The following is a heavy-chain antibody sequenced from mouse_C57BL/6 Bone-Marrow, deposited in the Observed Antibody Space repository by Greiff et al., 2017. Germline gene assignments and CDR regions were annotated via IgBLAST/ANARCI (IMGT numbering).Heavy chain of an antibody. CDR1: GYAFTNYL. CDR3: SRSHITTVVAPYYFDY. J-gene: IGHJ2*01. CDR2: INPGSGGT. D-gene: IGHD1-1*01. V-gene: IGHV1-54*01. Sequence: QVQLQQSGAELVRPGTSVKVSCKASGYAFTNYLIEWVKQRPGQGLEWIGVINPGSGGTNYNEKFKGKATLTAYKSSITAYMQLISLTSEDSEVYFSSRSHITTVVAPYYFDYWGQGTTLTVSS.